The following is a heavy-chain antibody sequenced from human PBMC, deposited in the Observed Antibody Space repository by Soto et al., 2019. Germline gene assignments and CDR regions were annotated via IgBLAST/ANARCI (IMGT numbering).Heavy chain of an antibody. J-gene: IGHJ4*02. Sequence: SETLSLTCTVSGGSISSYYWSWIRQPPGKGLEWIGYIYYSGSTNYNPSLKSRVTISVDTSKNQLSLKLSSVTAADTAVYYCARDSTAMVQSYWGQGTLVTVSS. CDR1: GGSISSYY. CDR2: IYYSGST. D-gene: IGHD5-18*01. V-gene: IGHV4-59*12. CDR3: ARDSTAMVQSY.